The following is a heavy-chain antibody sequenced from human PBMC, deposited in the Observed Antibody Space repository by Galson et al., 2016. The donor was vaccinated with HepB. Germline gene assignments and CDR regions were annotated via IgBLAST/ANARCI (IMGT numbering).Heavy chain of an antibody. D-gene: IGHD3-22*01. V-gene: IGHV1-18*01. CDR1: GYTFIGYA. Sequence: SVKVSCKASGYTFIGYAISWVRQAPGQGLEWMGWISTINGYTNYAQKIQGRVTMTTDSSTTTAYMELRSLRPDDTAVYYCARDYYYDSRGYYRPYDYWGQGTLVTVSS. CDR2: ISTINGYT. J-gene: IGHJ4*02. CDR3: ARDYYYDSRGYYRPYDY.